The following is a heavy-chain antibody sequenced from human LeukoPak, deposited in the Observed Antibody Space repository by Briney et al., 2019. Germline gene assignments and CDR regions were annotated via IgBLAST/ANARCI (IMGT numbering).Heavy chain of an antibody. CDR1: GYSISSGYY. Sequence: PSETLSLTCTVSGYSISSGYYWGWIRQPPGKGLEWIGSIYHSGSTYYNPSLKSRVTISVDTSKNQFSLKLSSVTAADTAVYYCARGIIVGASSRWDYWGQGTLVNVSS. V-gene: IGHV4-38-2*02. J-gene: IGHJ4*02. CDR2: IYHSGST. CDR3: ARGIIVGASSRWDY. D-gene: IGHD1-26*01.